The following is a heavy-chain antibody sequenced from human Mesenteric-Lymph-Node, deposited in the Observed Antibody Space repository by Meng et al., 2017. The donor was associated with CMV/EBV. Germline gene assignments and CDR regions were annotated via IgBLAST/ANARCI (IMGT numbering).Heavy chain of an antibody. V-gene: IGHV1-69*05. CDR2: IIPIFGTA. J-gene: IGHJ4*02. CDR3: GRSYHFDY. Sequence: SVKVSCKASGGTFSSYAISWVRQAPGQGLEWMGGIIPIFGTANYAQKFQGRVTITTDESTSTAYMELSSLRSDDTAVYYCGRSYHFDYWGQGTLVTVSS. CDR1: GGTFSSYA.